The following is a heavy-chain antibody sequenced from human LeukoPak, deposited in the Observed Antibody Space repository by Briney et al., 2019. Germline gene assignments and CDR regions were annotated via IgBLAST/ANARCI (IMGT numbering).Heavy chain of an antibody. Sequence: GESLKISCKGSGYSFPSYWISWVRQMPGKGLEWMGRIDPSDSYTNYSPSFQGHVTISADKSISTAYLQWSSLKASDTAMYYCARHYVGCSGGSCLYYYYGMDVWGQGTTVTVSS. D-gene: IGHD2-15*01. CDR1: GYSFPSYW. J-gene: IGHJ6*02. V-gene: IGHV5-10-1*01. CDR3: ARHYVGCSGGSCLYYYYGMDV. CDR2: IDPSDSYT.